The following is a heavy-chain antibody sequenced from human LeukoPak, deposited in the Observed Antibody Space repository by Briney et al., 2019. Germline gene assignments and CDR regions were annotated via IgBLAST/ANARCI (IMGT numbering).Heavy chain of an antibody. Sequence: SETLSLTCAVYGGSFSGYYWGWIRQPPGKGLEWTGYIYYSGSTNYNPSLNSRVTISVDTSKNQFSLRLSSVTAADTAIYYCARAVSGRFDYWGQGTLVTVSS. CDR2: IYYSGST. J-gene: IGHJ4*02. V-gene: IGHV4-59*08. D-gene: IGHD6-19*01. CDR3: ARAVSGRFDY. CDR1: GGSFSGYY.